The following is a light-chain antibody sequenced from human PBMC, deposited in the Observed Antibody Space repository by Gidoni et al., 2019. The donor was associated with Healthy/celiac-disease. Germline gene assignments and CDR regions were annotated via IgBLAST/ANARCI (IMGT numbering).Light chain of an antibody. CDR3: QQYGSSPQFT. V-gene: IGKV3-20*01. J-gene: IGKJ3*01. Sequence: EIVLTQSPGTLSLSPGERATLSCRASQSVSSSYLAWYQQKPGQAPRLLIYGASSSATGLPDRFSGSGSGTDFTLTISRLEPEDFAVYYCQQYGSSPQFTFGPGTKVEIK. CDR1: QSVSSSY. CDR2: GAS.